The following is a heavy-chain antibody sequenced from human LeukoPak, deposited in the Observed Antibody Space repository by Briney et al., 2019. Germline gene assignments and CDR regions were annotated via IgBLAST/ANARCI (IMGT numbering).Heavy chain of an antibody. V-gene: IGHV4-4*07. CDR1: GGSISSYY. Sequence: SETLSLTCTASGGSISSYYWSWIRQPAGKGLEWIGRIYTSGSTNYNPSLKSRVTMSVDTSKNQFSLKLSSVTAADTAVYYCARGVVTTGGSKFGKIDQYYFDYWGQGTLVTVSS. D-gene: IGHD2-21*02. CDR2: IYTSGST. J-gene: IGHJ4*02. CDR3: ARGVVTTGGSKFGKIDQYYFDY.